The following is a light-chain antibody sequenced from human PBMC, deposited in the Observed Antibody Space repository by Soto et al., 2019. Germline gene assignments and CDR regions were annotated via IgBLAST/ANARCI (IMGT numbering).Light chain of an antibody. CDR1: QSVSNF. CDR2: DAS. V-gene: IGKV3-11*01. Sequence: EIVLTQSPAPLSLSPGERATLSCRASQSVSNFLAWYQQKPGQAPRLLISDASNRATGIPGRFSGSGSGTDFSLTISSLEPEDFAVYYCQQRSNWPWTFGQGTKVEIK. CDR3: QQRSNWPWT. J-gene: IGKJ1*01.